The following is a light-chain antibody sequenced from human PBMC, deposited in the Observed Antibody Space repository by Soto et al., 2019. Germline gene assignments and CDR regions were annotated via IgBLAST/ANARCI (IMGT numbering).Light chain of an antibody. J-gene: IGKJ2*01. CDR3: QQSYSTPT. Sequence: DIQMTQSPSSLSASVGDRVTITCRASQSIHSFLNWYQQKPGKAPKLLIYAASSLQSGVSSRFTGSGSGPDFTLTISSLQPEDFATYYCQQSYSTPTFGQGTKLELK. CDR1: QSIHSF. CDR2: AAS. V-gene: IGKV1-39*01.